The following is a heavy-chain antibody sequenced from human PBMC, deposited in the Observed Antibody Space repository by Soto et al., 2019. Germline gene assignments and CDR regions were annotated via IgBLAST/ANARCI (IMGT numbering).Heavy chain of an antibody. Sequence: QITLKESGPTLVKPTQTLTLTCTFSGFSLTTRGVAVGWIRQPPGKALEWLALIYWDDDEGYSPSLKSRLTITKDTSKNQVVLRMTTIDTVDPATYHCLHRPLGFSYYFDYSGQGTLVTVSS. CDR3: LHRPLGFSYYFDY. V-gene: IGHV2-5*02. CDR1: GFSLTTRGVA. J-gene: IGHJ4*02. D-gene: IGHD3-10*01. CDR2: IYWDDDE.